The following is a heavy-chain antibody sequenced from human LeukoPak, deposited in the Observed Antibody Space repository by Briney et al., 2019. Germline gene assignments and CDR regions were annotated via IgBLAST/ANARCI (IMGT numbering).Heavy chain of an antibody. D-gene: IGHD6-19*01. CDR1: GFTLIIDT. CDR3: AKASSDSSGWSYY. V-gene: IGHV3-23*01. CDR2: IIGSGGRT. J-gene: IGHJ4*02. Sequence: GGSLRLSCATSGFTLIIDTRTCVRQAPGKGLEWVSTIIGSGGRTYNADSVKDRFTISRDNSKNTLYVQMNSLRAEDTAVYYCAKASSDSSGWSYYWGQGTLATVSS.